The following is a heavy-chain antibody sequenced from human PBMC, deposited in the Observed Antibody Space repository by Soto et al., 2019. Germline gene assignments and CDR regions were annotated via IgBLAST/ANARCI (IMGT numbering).Heavy chain of an antibody. J-gene: IGHJ6*02. CDR2: VWYDGSNK. V-gene: IGHV3-33*06. CDR1: GFKFTIYG. CDR3: AKDRSSSLDGMDV. Sequence: SLRLSCAASGFKFTIYGMHWVRQAPGKGLEWVAVVWYDGSNKYYADSVKGRFTISRDNSKNTLYLQVNSLRAEDTAVYYCAKDRSSSLDGMDVWGQGTTVTVSS. D-gene: IGHD6-13*01.